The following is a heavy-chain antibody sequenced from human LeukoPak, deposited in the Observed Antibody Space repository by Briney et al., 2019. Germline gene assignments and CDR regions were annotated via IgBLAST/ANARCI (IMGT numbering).Heavy chain of an antibody. Sequence: PGGPLRLSCEASGFTFSSCAMSWVRQAPGKGLEWVSTISGSGDSTYYADSVKGRFTIARDNSRNTLYLQMNGLRVEDTAVYYCAKRLRTESYFDYWGQGTLVTVSS. D-gene: IGHD5-12*01. CDR3: AKRLRTESYFDY. V-gene: IGHV3-23*01. J-gene: IGHJ4*02. CDR1: GFTFSSCA. CDR2: ISGSGDST.